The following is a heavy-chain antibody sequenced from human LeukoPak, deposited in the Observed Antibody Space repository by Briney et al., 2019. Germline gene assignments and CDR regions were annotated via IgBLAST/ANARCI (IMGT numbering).Heavy chain of an antibody. CDR3: ARVVVGDYYYYYMDV. CDR1: GFTFSSYA. CDR2: IKQDGSEK. Sequence: GGSLRLSCAASGFTFSSYAMSWVRQAPGKGLEWVANIKQDGSEKYYVDSVKGRFTISRDNAKNSLYLQMNSLRAEDTAVYYCARVVVGDYYYYYMDVWGKGTTVTVSS. D-gene: IGHD2-15*01. J-gene: IGHJ6*03. V-gene: IGHV3-7*01.